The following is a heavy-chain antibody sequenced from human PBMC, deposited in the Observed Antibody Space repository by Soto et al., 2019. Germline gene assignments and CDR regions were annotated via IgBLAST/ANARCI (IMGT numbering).Heavy chain of an antibody. Sequence: GGSLRLSCAASGFTFSSYGMHWVRQAPGKGLEWVAVIWYDGSNKYYADSVKGRFTISRDNSKNTLYLQMNSLRAEDTAVYYWARGFRALVAAAADWGQGTLVTVSS. J-gene: IGHJ4*02. CDR2: IWYDGSNK. V-gene: IGHV3-33*01. CDR1: GFTFSSYG. D-gene: IGHD6-13*01. CDR3: ARGFRALVAAAAD.